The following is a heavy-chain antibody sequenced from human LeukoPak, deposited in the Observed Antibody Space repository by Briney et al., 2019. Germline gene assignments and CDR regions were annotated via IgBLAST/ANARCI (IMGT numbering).Heavy chain of an antibody. Sequence: QPGGSLRLSCAASGFTFRSHAMHWVRQAPGKGLEWVAFIRYDGNNPYYSASVKGRFTISRDNSKNTVLLQMNNLRLEDAAVYYCARGSRYGDYPYYCDFWGQGTLVTVSS. CDR3: ARGSRYGDYPYYCDF. D-gene: IGHD4-17*01. J-gene: IGHJ4*02. V-gene: IGHV3-30*02. CDR2: IRYDGNNP. CDR1: GFTFRSHA.